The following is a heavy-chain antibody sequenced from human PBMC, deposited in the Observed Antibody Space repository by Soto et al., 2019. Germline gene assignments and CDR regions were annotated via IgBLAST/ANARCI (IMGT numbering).Heavy chain of an antibody. CDR3: ARGDSSSHYYYYGMDV. Sequence: GGSLRLSCAASGFTFSSYAMHWVRQAPGKGLEWVTVISYDGSNKYYADSVKGRFTISRDNSKNTLYLQMNSPRAEDTAAYYCARGDSSSHYYYYGMDVWGQGTTVTVSS. J-gene: IGHJ6*02. CDR2: ISYDGSNK. D-gene: IGHD6-6*01. V-gene: IGHV3-30-3*01. CDR1: GFTFSSYA.